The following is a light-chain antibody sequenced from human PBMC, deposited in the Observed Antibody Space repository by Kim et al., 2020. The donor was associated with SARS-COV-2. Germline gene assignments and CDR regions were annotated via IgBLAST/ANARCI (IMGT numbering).Light chain of an antibody. J-gene: IGLJ3*02. CDR1: SSDVGGYNY. CDR2: DVS. CDR3: NSYTSSSTLV. Sequence: GQSITISCTGTSSDVGGYNYVSWDQQHPGKAPKLMIYDVSKRPSGVSNRFSGSKSGNTASLTISGLQAEDEADYYCNSYTSSSTLVFGGGTQLTVL. V-gene: IGLV2-14*04.